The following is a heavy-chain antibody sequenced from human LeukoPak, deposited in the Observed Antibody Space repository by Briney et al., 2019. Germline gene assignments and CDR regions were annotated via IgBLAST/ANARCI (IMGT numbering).Heavy chain of an antibody. D-gene: IGHD3-22*01. CDR3: ARATMIVVADAFDI. Sequence: ASVKVSCKASGYTFTSYYMRWVRQAPGQGLEWMGIINPSGGSTTYAQKFQGRVTMTRDTSTSTVYMELSTLRSEDTAAYYCARATMIVVADAFDIWGQGTMVTVSS. V-gene: IGHV1-46*01. J-gene: IGHJ3*02. CDR2: INPSGGST. CDR1: GYTFTSYY.